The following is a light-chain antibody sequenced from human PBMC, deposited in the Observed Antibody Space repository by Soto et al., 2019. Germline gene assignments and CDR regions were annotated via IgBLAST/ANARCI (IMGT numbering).Light chain of an antibody. Sequence: QSALTQPASVSGSPGQSITISCTGTSSDVGKYNLVSWYQEHPGKAPKLMIYEGSKRPSGVSNRFSGSKSGNTASLTISGLQAEDEADYYFCSYAGSNTWVFGGGTKLTVL. CDR3: CSYAGSNTWV. CDR1: SSDVGKYNL. CDR2: EGS. J-gene: IGLJ3*02. V-gene: IGLV2-23*01.